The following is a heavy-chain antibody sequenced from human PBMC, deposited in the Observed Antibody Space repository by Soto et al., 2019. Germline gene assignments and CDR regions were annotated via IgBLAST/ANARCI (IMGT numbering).Heavy chain of an antibody. V-gene: IGHV1-2*02. CDR2: INPNSGGT. CDR3: ARGDTDIFVIPADIGHSFDF. Sequence: ASVKVSCKASGYTFTGYYMHWVRQAPGQGLEWMGWINPNSGGTNYAQKFQGRVTMTRDTSISTAYMELSRLRSDDTAVYYCARGDTDIFVIPADIGHSFDFWGQGPLAPVSS. CDR1: GYTFTGYY. D-gene: IGHD2-2*02. J-gene: IGHJ1*01.